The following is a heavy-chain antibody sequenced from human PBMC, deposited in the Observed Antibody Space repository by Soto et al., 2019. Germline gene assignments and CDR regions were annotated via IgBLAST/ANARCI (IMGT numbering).Heavy chain of an antibody. V-gene: IGHV4-31*03. CDR3: ARGEVVASNWFDP. Sequence: QVQMQESGPGLVKPSQTLYLTCSVSGGSIIDSGSFYWNWIRQHPGKGLEWIGYICYSGSTYYNRSLKSRATISRDTSKNQFSLKLTSVTAADTAIYYCARGEVVASNWFDPWGQGTLVTVSS. CDR2: ICYSGST. D-gene: IGHD2-15*01. J-gene: IGHJ5*02. CDR1: GGSIIDSGSFY.